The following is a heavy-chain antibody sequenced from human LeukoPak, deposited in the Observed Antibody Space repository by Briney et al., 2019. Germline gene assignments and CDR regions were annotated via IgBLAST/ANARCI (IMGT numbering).Heavy chain of an antibody. CDR1: GYSFINHW. CDR2: MYPDDSDT. V-gene: IGHV5-51*01. J-gene: IGHJ4*02. Sequence: RESLNISCKASGYSFINHWIGWVRQKPGKGLEWVGIMYPDDSDTRYSPSFQGQVSISADKSLSTAYLQWSSLKASDTAMYYCARLIYDSSGYFDYWGQGTLVTVSS. D-gene: IGHD3-22*01. CDR3: ARLIYDSSGYFDY.